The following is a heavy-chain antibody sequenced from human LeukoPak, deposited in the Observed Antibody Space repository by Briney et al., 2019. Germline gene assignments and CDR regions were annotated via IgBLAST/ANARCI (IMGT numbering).Heavy chain of an antibody. V-gene: IGHV3-23*01. Sequence: GGSLRLSCAASAFTFSNYAMSWVRQAPGKGLEWVSGVSSSGGSRYYADSVKGRFTISRDNSKNMLYLQMSSLRAEDTAVYYCTRGGRLHPQSPYWGQGTLVTVSS. J-gene: IGHJ4*02. CDR3: TRGGRLHPQSPY. CDR1: AFTFSNYA. CDR2: VSSSGGSR. D-gene: IGHD3-10*01.